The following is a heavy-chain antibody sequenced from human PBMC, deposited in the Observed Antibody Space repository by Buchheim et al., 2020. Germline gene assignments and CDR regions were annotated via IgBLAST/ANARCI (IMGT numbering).Heavy chain of an antibody. J-gene: IGHJ6*02. Sequence: QVQLVESGGGVVQPGRSLRLSCAASGFTFSSYGMHWVRQAPGKGLEWVAVISYDGSNKYYADSVKGPFTISRDNSQNPLYLQMNSLRAEDTAVYYCAKGDRGGYDFWSGYYEYYYYYGMDVWGQGTT. CDR1: GFTFSSYG. V-gene: IGHV3-30*18. D-gene: IGHD3-3*01. CDR2: ISYDGSNK. CDR3: AKGDRGGYDFWSGYYEYYYYYGMDV.